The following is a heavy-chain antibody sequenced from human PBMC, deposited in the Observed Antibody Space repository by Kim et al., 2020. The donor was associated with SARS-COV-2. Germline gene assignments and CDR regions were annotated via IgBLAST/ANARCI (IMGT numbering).Heavy chain of an antibody. J-gene: IGHJ4*02. Sequence: SETLSLTCAVYGGSFSGYYWSWIRQPPGKGLEWIGEINHSGSTNYNPSLKSRVTISVDTSKNQFSLKLSSVTAADTAVYYCARGGQRYSSSWRYWGQGTLVTVSS. CDR2: INHSGST. CDR3: ARGGQRYSSSWRY. D-gene: IGHD6-13*01. CDR1: GGSFSGYY. V-gene: IGHV4-34*01.